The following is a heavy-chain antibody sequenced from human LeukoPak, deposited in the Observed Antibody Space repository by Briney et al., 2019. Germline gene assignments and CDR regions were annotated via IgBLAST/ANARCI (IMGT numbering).Heavy chain of an antibody. CDR2: IYYRGRT. CDR3: AKGWSGTYPFDS. D-gene: IGHD1-26*01. J-gene: IGHJ4*02. CDR1: SDSISSSSYF. V-gene: IGHV4-39*01. Sequence: SETLSLTCTVSSDSISSSSYFWGWVRQPPSKGLEWIGDIYYRGRTYYSTSLKSRVTISIDTSKNQFSLKLTSVTAADTAVYFCAKGWSGTYPFDSWGQGTPVTVSS.